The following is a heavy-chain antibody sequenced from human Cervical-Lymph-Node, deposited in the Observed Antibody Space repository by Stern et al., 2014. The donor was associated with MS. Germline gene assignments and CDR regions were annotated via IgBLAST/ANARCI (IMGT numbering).Heavy chain of an antibody. D-gene: IGHD2-2*01. V-gene: IGHV3-21*01. CDR2: ISSSGSYI. CDR1: AFSFSDYA. Sequence: EMQLVESGGGLVKPGGTLRLSCVASAFSFSDYAMNWVRQAPGKGLAWVASISSSGSYIYYGDSMEGRFTISRDNAKNSLYLHMKTLRAEDTAVYYCASPGPHCTTTTSCYLAFEYWGQGALVTVSS. CDR3: ASPGPHCTTTTSCYLAFEY. J-gene: IGHJ4*02.